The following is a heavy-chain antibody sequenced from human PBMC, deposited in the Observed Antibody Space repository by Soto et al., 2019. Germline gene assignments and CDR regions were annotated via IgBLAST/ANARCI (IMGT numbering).Heavy chain of an antibody. CDR1: GGSISSGGTGSY. CDR3: ASGHDAYKVRY. CDR2: IYYTGYT. J-gene: IGHJ4*02. D-gene: IGHD1-1*01. Sequence: QVQLQESGPGLVKPSQTLSLTCTVSGGSISSGGTGSYWTWIRQLPGKGLEWIGYIYYTGYTYYDTSLTGRPTISIDTPENQFSLKLTSVTAADTAVYFCASGHDAYKVRYWGQGTLVTVPS. V-gene: IGHV4-31*03.